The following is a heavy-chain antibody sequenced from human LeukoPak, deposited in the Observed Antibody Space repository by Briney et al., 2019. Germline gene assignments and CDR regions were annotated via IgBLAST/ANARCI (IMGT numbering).Heavy chain of an antibody. CDR1: GFTVSSNY. CDR3: ARDPLWDYDGHAFDI. J-gene: IGHJ3*02. Sequence: GGSLRLSCAASGFTVSSNYMSWVRQAPGKGLEWVSVIYSGGSTYYADSVKGRFTISRDNSKNTLYLQMNSLRAEDTAVYYCARDPLWDYDGHAFDIWGQGTMVTVSS. V-gene: IGHV3-66*01. CDR2: IYSGGST. D-gene: IGHD3-16*01.